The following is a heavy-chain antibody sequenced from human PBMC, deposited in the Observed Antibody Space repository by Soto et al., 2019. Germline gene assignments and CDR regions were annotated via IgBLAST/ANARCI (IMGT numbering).Heavy chain of an antibody. CDR3: GASLDV. D-gene: IGHD3-16*01. CDR2: IYYSGST. Sequence: QVQLQESGPGLVKPSATLSLTCTVSGGSISSYYWRWIRPPPGKGLEWIGYIYYSGSTNYDPSLKRRVTRAVDTSKNQFSLKLSSGTAADTAVYYWGASLDVWGKGTTVTVSS. J-gene: IGHJ6*04. CDR1: GGSISSYY. V-gene: IGHV4-59*01.